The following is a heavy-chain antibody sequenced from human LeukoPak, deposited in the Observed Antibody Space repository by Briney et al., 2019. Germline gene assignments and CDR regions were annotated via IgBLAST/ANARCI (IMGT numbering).Heavy chain of an antibody. D-gene: IGHD2-21*02. Sequence: SETLSLTCTVSGGSISNYYWSWIRQPPGKGLEWIGYIYYSGSTNYNPSLKSRVTISVDTSKNQFSLKLSSVTAADTAVYYCARGVVMVTAPDYWGQGTLVTVSS. CDR1: GGSISNYY. J-gene: IGHJ4*02. V-gene: IGHV4-59*01. CDR3: ARGVVMVTAPDY. CDR2: IYYSGST.